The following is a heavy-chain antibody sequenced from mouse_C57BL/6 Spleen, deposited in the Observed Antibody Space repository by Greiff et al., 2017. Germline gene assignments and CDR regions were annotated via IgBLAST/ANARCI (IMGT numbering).Heavy chain of an antibody. CDR2: IDPSDSYT. J-gene: IGHJ4*01. CDR1: GYTFTSYW. D-gene: IGHD1-1*01. V-gene: IGHV1-69*01. CDR3: ASGPYYYGSSYGAMDY. Sequence: QVQLQQPGAELVMPGASVKLSCKASGYTFTSYWMHWVKQRPGQGLEWIGEIDPSDSYTNYNQKFKGKSTLTVDKSSSTAYMQLSSLTSEDSAVYYCASGPYYYGSSYGAMDYWGQGTSVTVSS.